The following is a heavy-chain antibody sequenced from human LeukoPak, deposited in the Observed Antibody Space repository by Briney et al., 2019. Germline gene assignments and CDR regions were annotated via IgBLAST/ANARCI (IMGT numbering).Heavy chain of an antibody. J-gene: IGHJ4*02. D-gene: IGHD6-13*01. CDR2: ISGSGGST. Sequence: GGSLRLSCAASGFTFSGYAMSWVRQAPGKGLEWVSGISGSGGSTYYADSVKGRFTISRDSSKNTLYLKMNSLRADDTAVYYCAKAQWSAAGKSYFDYWGQGTLVTVSS. CDR3: AKAQWSAAGKSYFDY. CDR1: GFTFSGYA. V-gene: IGHV3-23*01.